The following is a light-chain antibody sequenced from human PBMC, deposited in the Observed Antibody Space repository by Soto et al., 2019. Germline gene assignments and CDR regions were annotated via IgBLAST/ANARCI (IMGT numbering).Light chain of an antibody. CDR1: QSVLYSSNNKNY. V-gene: IGKV4-1*01. CDR2: WAS. CDR3: QQYYSTPT. Sequence: DIVMTQSPDSLAVSLGERATINCKSSQSVLYSSNNKNYLAWYQQKPGQPPKLLIYWASTRESGVPDRFGGSGSGTDFTLTISSLQAEDVAVYYFQQYYSTPTFGQGTKVEIK. J-gene: IGKJ1*01.